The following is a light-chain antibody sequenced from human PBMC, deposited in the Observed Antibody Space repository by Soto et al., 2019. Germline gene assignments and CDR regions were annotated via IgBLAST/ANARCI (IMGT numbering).Light chain of an antibody. Sequence: DIQMTQSPSSLSASVGDRVTITCRASQSISSYLNWYQQKPGKAPKLLIYAAYSLQSGVPSRFSGSGSGTDFTLTISSLQPEDFATYYYQQSYSTPQTFGQGPKLGIK. J-gene: IGKJ2*01. CDR2: AAY. V-gene: IGKV1-39*01. CDR1: QSISSY. CDR3: QQSYSTPQT.